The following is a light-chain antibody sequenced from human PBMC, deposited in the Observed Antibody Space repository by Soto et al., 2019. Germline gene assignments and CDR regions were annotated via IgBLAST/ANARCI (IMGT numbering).Light chain of an antibody. J-gene: IGKJ3*01. CDR2: AAS. CDR3: HHYDNSPPFP. Sequence: EIVLTLSPGTLSLSQGERAILSCRASQSINNIYLAWYQQMPGRAPRLLIHAASSRAAGIPDRFSGSGSGTDFTLTINRLEPEDFAVYYCHHYDNSPPFPFGPGTKVDIK. CDR1: QSINNIY. V-gene: IGKV3-20*01.